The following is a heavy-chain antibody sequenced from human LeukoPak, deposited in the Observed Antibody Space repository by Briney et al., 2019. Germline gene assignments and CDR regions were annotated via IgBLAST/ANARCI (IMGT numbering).Heavy chain of an antibody. V-gene: IGHV4-59*08. CDR1: GGSISSYY. CDR2: INYSGST. D-gene: IGHD1-14*01. J-gene: IGHJ5*02. CDR3: ASASPRYLSTLGP. Sequence: SETLSLTCTVSGGSISSYYWSWIRQPPGKGLEWIGYINYSGSTIYNPSLKSRVDISVDTSKIQFYLKRSSVTAAETGVYDCASASPRYLSTLGPWGQGTLVTVS.